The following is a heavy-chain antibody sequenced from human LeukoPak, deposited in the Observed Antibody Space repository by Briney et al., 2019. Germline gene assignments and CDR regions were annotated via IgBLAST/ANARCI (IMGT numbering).Heavy chain of an antibody. CDR1: GFTFSSYG. CDR2: ISGSGGST. CDR3: AKPVGYDILTGYSPNPLFDY. J-gene: IGHJ4*02. D-gene: IGHD3-9*01. V-gene: IGHV3-23*01. Sequence: GGSLRLSCAASGFTFSSYGMSWVRQAPGKGLEWVSAISGSGGSTYYADSVKGRFTISRDNSKNTLYLQMNSLRAEDTAVYYCAKPVGYDILTGYSPNPLFDYWGQGTLVTVSS.